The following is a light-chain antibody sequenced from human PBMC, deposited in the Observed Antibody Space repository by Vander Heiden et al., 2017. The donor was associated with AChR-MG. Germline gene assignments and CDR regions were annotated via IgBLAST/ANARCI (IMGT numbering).Light chain of an antibody. J-gene: IGKJ2*01. Sequence: IVLTQSPGTLSLSPGERATLSCRASQSISSDYFAWYQQKPGQAPRLLIYGASSRATGIPDRFSGSGYGADFTLTISRREPEDFAVYYCQQDGSPPMYTFGQGTKVEIK. CDR3: QQDGSPPMYT. CDR2: GAS. CDR1: QSISSDY. V-gene: IGKV3-20*01.